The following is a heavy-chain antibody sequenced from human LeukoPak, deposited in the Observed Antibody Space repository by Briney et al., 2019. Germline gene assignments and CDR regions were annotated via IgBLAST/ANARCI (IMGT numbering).Heavy chain of an antibody. Sequence: ASVKVSCKVSGYTLTELSMHWVRQAPGKGLEWMGGFDPEDGETIYAQKFQGRVTMTEDTSTDTAYMELSSLRSEDTAVYYCATVIPYSSSWPFDYWGQGTLVTVSS. D-gene: IGHD6-13*01. J-gene: IGHJ4*02. CDR1: GYTLTELS. CDR2: FDPEDGET. V-gene: IGHV1-24*01. CDR3: ATVIPYSSSWPFDY.